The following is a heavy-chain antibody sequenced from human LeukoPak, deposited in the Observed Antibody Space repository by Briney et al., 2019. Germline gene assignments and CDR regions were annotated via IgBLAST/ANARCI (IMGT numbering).Heavy chain of an antibody. CDR3: ARTMNRVTTVTYFDY. CDR2: IYHSGRT. V-gene: IGHV4-38-2*02. Sequence: SETLSLTCTVSGYSISSGYYWGWIRQPPGKGLEWIGSIYHSGRTFYNPSLKSRVTISADTSKNQFSLKLTSVTAADTAVYYCARTMNRVTTVTYFDYWGQGTLVTVSS. CDR1: GYSISSGYY. D-gene: IGHD4-17*01. J-gene: IGHJ4*02.